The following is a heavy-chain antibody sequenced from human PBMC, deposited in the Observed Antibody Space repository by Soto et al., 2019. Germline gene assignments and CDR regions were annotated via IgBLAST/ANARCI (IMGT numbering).Heavy chain of an antibody. CDR3: TRVLWFGGHPGYYFDY. V-gene: IGHV3-49*03. J-gene: IGHJ4*02. CDR2: IRSKAYGGTT. CDR1: GFTFGDYA. D-gene: IGHD3-10*01. Sequence: PGGSLRLSCTASGFTFGDYAMSWFRQAPGKGLEWVGFIRSKAYGGTTEYAASVKGRFTISRDDSKSIAYLQMNSLKTEDTAVYYCTRVLWFGGHPGYYFDYWGQGTLVTVSS.